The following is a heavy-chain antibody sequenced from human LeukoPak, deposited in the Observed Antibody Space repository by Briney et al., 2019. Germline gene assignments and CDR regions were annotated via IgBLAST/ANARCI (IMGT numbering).Heavy chain of an antibody. Sequence: SGGSLRLSCAASGFTFSSYSMNWVRQAPGKGLEWVSSISSSSSYIYYADSVKGRFTISRDNAKNSLYLQMNSLRAEDTAVYYCARVRSGGSCYNYWGQGTLVTVSS. CDR2: ISSSSSYI. CDR3: ARVRSGGSCYNY. J-gene: IGHJ4*02. D-gene: IGHD2-15*01. CDR1: GFTFSSYS. V-gene: IGHV3-21*01.